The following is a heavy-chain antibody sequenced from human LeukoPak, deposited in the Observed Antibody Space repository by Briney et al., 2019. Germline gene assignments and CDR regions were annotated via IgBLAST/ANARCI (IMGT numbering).Heavy chain of an antibody. D-gene: IGHD3-22*01. CDR1: GFTFSSYT. CDR2: IISSSTYM. CDR3: ASSGYSYWFDP. V-gene: IGHV3-21*01. Sequence: GGSLRLSCTASGFTFSSYTMNWLRQAPGKGLEWVSSIISSSTYMYYADSVKGRFTISRDNAKNSLYLQMNSLRAEDTAVYYCASSGYSYWFDPWGQGTLVTVSS. J-gene: IGHJ5*02.